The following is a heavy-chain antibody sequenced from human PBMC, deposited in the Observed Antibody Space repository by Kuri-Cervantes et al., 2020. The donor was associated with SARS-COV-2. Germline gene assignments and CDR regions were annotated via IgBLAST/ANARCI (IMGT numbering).Heavy chain of an antibody. CDR1: GGSISSNINF. CDR2: IYYTGST. CDR3: ARHPRYCSSTSCSGAWFDP. D-gene: IGHD2-2*01. J-gene: IGHJ5*02. Sequence: ESLRLSCTVSGGSISSNINFWGWIRQPPGKGLEWIGSIYYTGSTYYNPSLKSRVTISVDTSKNQFSLKLSSVTAADTAVYYCARHPRYCSSTSCSGAWFDPWGQGTLVTVSS. V-gene: IGHV4-39*07.